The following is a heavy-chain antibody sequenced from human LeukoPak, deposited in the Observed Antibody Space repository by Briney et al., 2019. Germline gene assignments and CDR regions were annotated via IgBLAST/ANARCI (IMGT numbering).Heavy chain of an antibody. J-gene: IGHJ5*02. CDR3: ARDRTCSSTSCSFNWFDP. D-gene: IGHD2-2*01. CDR1: GGSISSVSYY. Sequence: PSETLSLTCTVSGGSISSVSYYWSWIREPAGKGLEWIGRIYTSGTTNYNPSLKSRVTMSVDTSKNQFSLRLSSVTAADTAVYYCARDRTCSSTSCSFNWFDPWGQGTLVTVSS. V-gene: IGHV4-61*02. CDR2: IYTSGTT.